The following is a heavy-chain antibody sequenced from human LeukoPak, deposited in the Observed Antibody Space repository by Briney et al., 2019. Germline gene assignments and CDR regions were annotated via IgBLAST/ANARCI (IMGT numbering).Heavy chain of an antibody. CDR3: ARGWGCSGGTCYFDY. J-gene: IGHJ4*02. CDR2: ISSSSSTI. CDR1: GFTFSDYS. Sequence: GGSLRLSCAASGFTFSDYSMNWVRQAPGRGLEWVSYISSSSSTIYYADSVKGRFTISRDNAKNSLYLQMNSLRVEDTAVYYCARGWGCSGGTCYFDYWGQGTLVTVSS. D-gene: IGHD2-15*01. V-gene: IGHV3-48*01.